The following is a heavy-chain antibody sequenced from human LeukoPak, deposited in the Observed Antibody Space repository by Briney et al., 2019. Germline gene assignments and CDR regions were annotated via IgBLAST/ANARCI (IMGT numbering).Heavy chain of an antibody. J-gene: IGHJ5*01. D-gene: IGHD1-26*01. CDR1: GFTFSSYS. CDR3: ARGGRDSNWFDS. Sequence: GGTLRLSCAASGFTFSSYSMHWVRQLPGKGLEWVSSINWDGATTAYGDSVKGRFTISRDNAKNSLYLQMNSVRAEDTALYYCARGGRDSNWFDSWGQGTLVTVSS. V-gene: IGHV3-20*04. CDR2: INWDGATT.